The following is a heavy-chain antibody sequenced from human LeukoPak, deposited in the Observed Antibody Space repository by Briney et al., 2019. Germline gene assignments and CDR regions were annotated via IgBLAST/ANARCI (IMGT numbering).Heavy chain of an antibody. Sequence: SETLSLTCTVSGGSISGYYWSWIRQPPGKGLEWIGHVSYSGSTNYSPSLQSRVTISVDTSKNQFSLKLSSVTAADTAVYYCARHSSFDSWGQGSQVTVSS. CDR2: VSYSGST. CDR3: ARHSSFDS. V-gene: IGHV4-59*08. J-gene: IGHJ4*02. CDR1: GGSISGYY.